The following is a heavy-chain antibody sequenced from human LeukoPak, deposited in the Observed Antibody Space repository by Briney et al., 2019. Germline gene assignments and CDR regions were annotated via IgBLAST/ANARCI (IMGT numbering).Heavy chain of an antibody. CDR2: INHSGST. J-gene: IGHJ4*02. CDR1: GNSISSSIYY. Sequence: SETLSLTCTVSGNSISSSIYYWSWIRQPPGKGLEWIGEINHSGSTNYNPSLKSRVTISVDTSKNQFSLKLSSVTAADTAVYYCARGGLTGGFDYWGQGTLVTVSS. V-gene: IGHV4-39*07. CDR3: ARGGLTGGFDY. D-gene: IGHD1-14*01.